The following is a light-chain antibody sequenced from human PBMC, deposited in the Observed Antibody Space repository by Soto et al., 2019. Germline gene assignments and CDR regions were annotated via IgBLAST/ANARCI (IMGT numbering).Light chain of an antibody. V-gene: IGKV3D-15*01. Sequence: EIVLTQSPGTLSLSPGERATLSCRASQSVSSRFLAWYQQKPGQAPRLLMYGASSRATGIPTRFSGSRSGAEFTPTINSLQSEDFAVYYCQPYNNWPLTFGGGTKV. CDR3: QPYNNWPLT. CDR2: GAS. CDR1: QSVSSRF. J-gene: IGKJ4*01.